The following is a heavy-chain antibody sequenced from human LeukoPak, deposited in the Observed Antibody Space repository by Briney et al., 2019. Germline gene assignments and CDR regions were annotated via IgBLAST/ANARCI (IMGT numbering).Heavy chain of an antibody. Sequence: ETLSLTCAVYGGSFSGYYWSWIRQPPGKGLEWIGEINHSGSTNYNPSLKSRVTISVDTSKNQFSLKLSSVTAADTAVYYCARDSGRYYVGDAFDIWGQGTMVTVSS. V-gene: IGHV4-34*01. D-gene: IGHD1-26*01. CDR2: INHSGST. J-gene: IGHJ3*02. CDR1: GGSFSGYY. CDR3: ARDSGRYYVGDAFDI.